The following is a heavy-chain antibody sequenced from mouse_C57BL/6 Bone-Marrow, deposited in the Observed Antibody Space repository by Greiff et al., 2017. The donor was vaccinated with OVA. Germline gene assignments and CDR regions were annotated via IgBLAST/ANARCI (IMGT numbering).Heavy chain of an antibody. V-gene: IGHV1-82*01. CDR3: TREDDYDWYFDV. CDR1: GYAFSSSW. CDR2: IYPGDGDT. J-gene: IGHJ1*03. Sequence: QVQLQQSGPELVKPGASVKISCKASGYAFSSSWMNWVKQRPGKGLEWIGRIYPGDGDTNYNGKFKGKATLTADKSSSTAYMQLSSLTSEDSAVYCCTREDDYDWYFDVWGTGTTVTVSS. D-gene: IGHD2-4*01.